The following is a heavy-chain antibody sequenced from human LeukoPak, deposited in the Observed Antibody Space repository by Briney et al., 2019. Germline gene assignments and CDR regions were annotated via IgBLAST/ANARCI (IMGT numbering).Heavy chain of an antibody. CDR1: GFTVSSNY. J-gene: IGHJ4*02. CDR2: IRSGGNT. V-gene: IGHV3-53*01. Sequence: PGGSLRLSCAASGFTVSSNYMSWVRQAPGKGLEWVSVIRSGGNTFYADSVKGRFTISRDNSKNTLFLQMNSLRAEDTAVYYCATDRNYAFDNWGQGTLVTVSS. CDR3: ATDRNYAFDN. D-gene: IGHD3-16*01.